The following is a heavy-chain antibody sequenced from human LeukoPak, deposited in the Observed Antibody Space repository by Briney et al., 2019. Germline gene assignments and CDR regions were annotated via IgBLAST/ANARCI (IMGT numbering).Heavy chain of an antibody. CDR2: ISSSSSYI. CDR3: ARELPYAGAFDI. CDR1: GFPFSSYS. J-gene: IGHJ3*02. Sequence: GSLRLSCAASGFPFSSYSMNWVRQAPGKGLEWVSSISSSSSYIYYADSVKGRFTISRDNAKNSLYLQMNSLRAEDTAVYYCARELPYAGAFDIWGQGTMVTVSS. D-gene: IGHD4-23*01. V-gene: IGHV3-21*01.